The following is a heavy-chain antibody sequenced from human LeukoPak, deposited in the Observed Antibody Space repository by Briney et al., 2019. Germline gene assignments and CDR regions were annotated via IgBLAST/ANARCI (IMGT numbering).Heavy chain of an antibody. V-gene: IGHV1-69*01. CDR1: GGTFSSYA. Sequence: SVKVSCKASGGTFSSYAISWVRQAPGQGLEWMGVIIPIFGTANYAQKFQGRVTITADESTSTAYMELSSLRSEDTAVYYCAAARSPYYDILTGYYNFDYWGQGTLVTVSS. CDR3: AAARSPYYDILTGYYNFDY. J-gene: IGHJ4*02. CDR2: IIPIFGTA. D-gene: IGHD3-9*01.